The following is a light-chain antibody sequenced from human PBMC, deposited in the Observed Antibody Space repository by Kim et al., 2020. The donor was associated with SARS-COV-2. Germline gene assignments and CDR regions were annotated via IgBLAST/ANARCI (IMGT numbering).Light chain of an antibody. Sequence: SSELTQPLSVSVALGQTARITCGGNNIGSKNVHWYQQKPGQAPVLVIYRDSNRPSGIPERFSVSNSGNTATLTISRAQAGDEADYYCQVWDSSTGVVFGGGTQLTVL. V-gene: IGLV3-9*01. CDR1: NIGSKN. CDR2: RDS. J-gene: IGLJ2*01. CDR3: QVWDSSTGVV.